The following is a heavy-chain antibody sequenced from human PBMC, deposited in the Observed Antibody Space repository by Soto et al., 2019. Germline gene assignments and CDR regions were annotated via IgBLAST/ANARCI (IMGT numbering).Heavy chain of an antibody. D-gene: IGHD3-10*01. CDR3: ARQSTYYYGSGPMYYFDY. CDR1: GYSFTSYW. J-gene: IGHJ4*02. V-gene: IGHV5-51*01. Sequence: PGESLKISCKGSGYSFTSYWIGWVRQMPGKGLEWMGIIYPGDSDTRYSPSFQGQVTISADKSISTAYLQWSSLKASDTAMYYCARQSTYYYGSGPMYYFDYWGQGTLVTVSS. CDR2: IYPGDSDT.